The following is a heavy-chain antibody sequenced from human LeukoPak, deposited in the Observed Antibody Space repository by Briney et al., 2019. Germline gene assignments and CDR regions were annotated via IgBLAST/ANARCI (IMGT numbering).Heavy chain of an antibody. CDR2: ISGSGGDT. J-gene: IGHJ4*02. D-gene: IGHD5-24*01. CDR3: AKAPRWASFDY. V-gene: IGHV3-23*01. CDR1: GFTFSSYA. Sequence: GGSLRLSRATSGFTFSSYAMSWVRQAPGKGLEWVSAISGSGGDTYYADSVKGRFTISRDNSKNTLSLEMNSLRAEDTAVYFCAKAPRWASFDYWGQGTLVTVSS.